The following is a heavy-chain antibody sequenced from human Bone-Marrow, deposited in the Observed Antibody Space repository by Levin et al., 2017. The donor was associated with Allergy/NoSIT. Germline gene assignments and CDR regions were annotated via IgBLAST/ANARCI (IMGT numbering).Heavy chain of an antibody. CDR1: GFPFGDNW. Sequence: PGGSLRLSCEGSGFPFGDNWMHWVRQAPGKGLMWISRIKNDGSVTSYADSVKGRFTISRDNAKSTVFLRMNNLRAEDTAVYYCTRGAPGDFWGQGTLVIVSS. J-gene: IGHJ4*02. CDR3: TRGAPGDF. CDR2: IKNDGSVT. D-gene: IGHD1-26*01. V-gene: IGHV3-74*01.